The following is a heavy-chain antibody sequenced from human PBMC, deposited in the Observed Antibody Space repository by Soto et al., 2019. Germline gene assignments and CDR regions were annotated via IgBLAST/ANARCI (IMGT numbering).Heavy chain of an antibody. D-gene: IGHD3-22*01. V-gene: IGHV1-69*06. CDR3: ASVPPYYYDSSGPTGSIYYYYGMDV. CDR2: IIPIFGTA. CDR1: GGTFSSYA. J-gene: IGHJ6*02. Sequence: ASVKVSCKASGGTFSSYAISWVRQAPGQGLEWMGGIIPIFGTANYAQKFQGRVTITADKSTSTAYMQLSSLRSEDTAVYYCASVPPYYYDSSGPTGSIYYYYGMDVWGQGTTVTVLL.